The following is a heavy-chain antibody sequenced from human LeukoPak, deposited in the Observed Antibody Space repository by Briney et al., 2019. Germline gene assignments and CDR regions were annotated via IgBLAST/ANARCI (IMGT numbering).Heavy chain of an antibody. CDR1: GASISRYH. CDR3: ARHRPPTDGIDY. Sequence: SETLSLTCVVSGASISRYHWNWIRQPPGKGLEWIGSIYNGESTKYNPSLKSRVSISVDTSKNEFSLKLSSVTAADTAVYYCARHRPPTDGIDYWGQGTLVTVSS. J-gene: IGHJ4*02. V-gene: IGHV4-59*08. D-gene: IGHD5-24*01. CDR2: IYNGEST.